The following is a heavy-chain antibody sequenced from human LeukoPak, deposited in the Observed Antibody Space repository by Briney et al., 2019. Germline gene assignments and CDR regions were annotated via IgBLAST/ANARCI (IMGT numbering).Heavy chain of an antibody. Sequence: SETLSLTCTVSGGSISSYYWSWIRQPPGKGLEWIGYIYYSGSTNYNPSLKSRVTISVDTSKNQFSLKLSSVTAADTAVYYCARLRGWSSGWPDAFDIWGQGTMVTVSS. J-gene: IGHJ3*02. CDR3: ARLRGWSSGWPDAFDI. V-gene: IGHV4-59*08. CDR2: IYYSGST. D-gene: IGHD6-19*01. CDR1: GGSISSYY.